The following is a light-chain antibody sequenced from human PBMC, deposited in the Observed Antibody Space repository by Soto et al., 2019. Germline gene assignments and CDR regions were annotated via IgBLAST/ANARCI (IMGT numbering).Light chain of an antibody. Sequence: DIQMSQYPSSLSASVGDRVTITCRASQGISNYLAWYQQKPGKVPKLLIYAASTLQSGVPSRFSGSGSGTDFTLTISSLQPEDVATYYCQQSYSTPPGTFGQGTKV. CDR2: AAS. J-gene: IGKJ1*01. CDR3: QQSYSTPPGT. V-gene: IGKV1-27*01. CDR1: QGISNY.